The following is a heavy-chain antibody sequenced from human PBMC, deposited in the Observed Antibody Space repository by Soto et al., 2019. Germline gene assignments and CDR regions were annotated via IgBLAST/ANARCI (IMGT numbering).Heavy chain of an antibody. D-gene: IGHD6-19*01. V-gene: IGHV1-69*13. CDR1: GYTFTSYD. Sequence: SVKVSCKASGYTFTSYDISWVRQAPGQGLEWMGGIIPIFGTANYAQKFQGRVTITADESTSTAYMELSSLRSEDTAVYYCARKYSSGYIDYWGQGTLVTVSS. CDR2: IIPIFGTA. CDR3: ARKYSSGYIDY. J-gene: IGHJ4*02.